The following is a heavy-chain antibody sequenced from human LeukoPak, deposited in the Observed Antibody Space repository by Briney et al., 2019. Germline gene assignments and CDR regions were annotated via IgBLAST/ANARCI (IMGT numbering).Heavy chain of an antibody. V-gene: IGHV3-7*01. D-gene: IGHD6-13*01. J-gene: IGHJ6*03. CDR1: GFTFSSYW. CDR3: ARDPDSSSWYWGNYMDV. Sequence: GGSLRLSCAVSGFTFSSYWMSWVRQAPGKGLEWVANIKKDGSEKYYVDSVKGRFTISRDNAKNSLYLQMNSLRAEDTAVYYCARDPDSSSWYWGNYMDVWGKGTTVTVSS. CDR2: IKKDGSEK.